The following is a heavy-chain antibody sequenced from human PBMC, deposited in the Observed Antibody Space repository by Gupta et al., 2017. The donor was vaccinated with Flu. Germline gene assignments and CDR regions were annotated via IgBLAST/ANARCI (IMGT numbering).Heavy chain of an antibody. Sequence: GAFIHWVRQAPGQGLEWMGRINPNSGDTIYAQKFQGRVIMTRGASVSTAYMELSWLRSDDTAIYYCASPVVTRDAFDIWGQGSMVTVSS. V-gene: IGHV1-2*06. J-gene: IGHJ3*02. CDR2: INPNSGDT. CDR1: GAF. CDR3: ASPVVTRDAFDI. D-gene: IGHD3-16*02.